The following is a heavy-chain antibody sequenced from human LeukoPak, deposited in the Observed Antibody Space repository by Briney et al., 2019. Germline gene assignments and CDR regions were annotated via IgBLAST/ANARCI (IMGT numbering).Heavy chain of an antibody. Sequence: PSETLSLTCTVSGGSINSYYWSWIRQPPGKGLEWIAYVFHSGTTNYTPSLKSRVAISIDTSKNQFSLRLNSVTAADTAVYYCARVHYDILTFDSWGRGTLVTVSS. V-gene: IGHV4-59*01. CDR3: ARVHYDILTFDS. CDR1: GGSINSYY. J-gene: IGHJ4*02. D-gene: IGHD3-9*01. CDR2: VFHSGTT.